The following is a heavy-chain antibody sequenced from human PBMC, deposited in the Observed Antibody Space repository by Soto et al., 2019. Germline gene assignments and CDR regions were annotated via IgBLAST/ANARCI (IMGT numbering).Heavy chain of an antibody. V-gene: IGHV3-23*01. J-gene: IGHJ4*02. Sequence: GRSLRLSCVASGFTFSSYAMSWVRQAPGKGLEWVSAISGSGGSTYYADSVKGRFTISRDNSKNTLYLQMNSLRAEDTAVYYCAKDVADSSGWYFDYWGQGTLVTVSS. CDR2: ISGSGGST. D-gene: IGHD6-19*01. CDR3: AKDVADSSGWYFDY. CDR1: GFTFSSYA.